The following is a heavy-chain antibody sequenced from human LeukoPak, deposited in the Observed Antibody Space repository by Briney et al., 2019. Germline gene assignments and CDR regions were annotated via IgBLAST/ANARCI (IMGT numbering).Heavy chain of an antibody. J-gene: IGHJ4*02. Sequence: PGGSLRLSCAASGFTFSSYAMHWVRQAPGKGLEWVTVISNDGSIEYFADSLKGRFTISRDNSKNTLSLQMNSLRVEDTAVYYCAREEEHNFELLYWGQGTLVTVSS. V-gene: IGHV3-30-3*01. CDR1: GFTFSSYA. CDR3: AREEEHNFELLY. CDR2: ISNDGSIE. D-gene: IGHD3-9*01.